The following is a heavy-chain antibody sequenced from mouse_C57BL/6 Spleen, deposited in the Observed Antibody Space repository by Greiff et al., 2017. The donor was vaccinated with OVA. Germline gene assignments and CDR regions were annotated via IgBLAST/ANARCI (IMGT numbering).Heavy chain of an antibody. CDR1: GYTFTSYW. CDR2: IDPSDSET. Sequence: QVHVKQPGAELVRPGSSVKLSCKASGYTFTSYWMHWVKQRPIQGLEWIGNIDPSDSETHYNQKFKDKATLTVDKSSSTAYMQLSSLTSEDSAVYYCAVYGNFSMDYWGQGTSVTVSS. J-gene: IGHJ4*01. D-gene: IGHD2-1*01. V-gene: IGHV1-52*01. CDR3: AVYGNFSMDY.